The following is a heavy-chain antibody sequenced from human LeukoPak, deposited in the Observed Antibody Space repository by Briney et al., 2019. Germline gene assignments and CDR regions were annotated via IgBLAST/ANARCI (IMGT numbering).Heavy chain of an antibody. V-gene: IGHV1-2*02. J-gene: IGHJ4*02. CDR2: INPNSGGT. CDR1: GYTFTGYY. Sequence: GASVKVSCKASGYTFTGYYMHWVRQAPGQGLEWMGWINPNSGGTNYAQKFQGRVTMTRDTSISTAYMELSRLRSDDTAVYYCARVPVRFGSSPYFDYWGQGTLVTVSS. CDR3: ARVPVRFGSSPYFDY. D-gene: IGHD6-6*01.